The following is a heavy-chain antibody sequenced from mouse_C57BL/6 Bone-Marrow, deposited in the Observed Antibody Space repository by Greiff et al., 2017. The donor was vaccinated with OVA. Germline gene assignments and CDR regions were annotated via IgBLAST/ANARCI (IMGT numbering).Heavy chain of an antibody. V-gene: IGHV5-6*01. Sequence: EVKLMESGGDLVKPGGFLKLSCAASGFTFSSFGMSWVRLTPDKRLEWVATISSGGSYTYYPDSVKGRFTISRDNAKNTLYLQMSSLKSEDTAMYYCARHAGVMDYWGQGTSVTVSS. D-gene: IGHD6-1*01. J-gene: IGHJ4*01. CDR2: ISSGGSYT. CDR3: ARHAGVMDY. CDR1: GFTFSSFG.